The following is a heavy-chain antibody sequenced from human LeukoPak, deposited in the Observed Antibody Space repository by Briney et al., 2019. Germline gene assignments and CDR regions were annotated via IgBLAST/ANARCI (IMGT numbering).Heavy chain of an antibody. J-gene: IGHJ3*02. D-gene: IGHD3/OR15-3a*01. V-gene: IGHV4-39*07. CDR1: GGSISSSSYY. Sequence: PSETLSLTCTVSGGSISSSSYYWGWIRQPPGKGLEWIGSIYYSGSTYYNPSLKSRVTISVDTSKNQFSLKLSSVTAADTAVYYCARNGAVDWDAEYAFDIWGQGTWVTVSS. CDR3: ARNGAVDWDAEYAFDI. CDR2: IYYSGST.